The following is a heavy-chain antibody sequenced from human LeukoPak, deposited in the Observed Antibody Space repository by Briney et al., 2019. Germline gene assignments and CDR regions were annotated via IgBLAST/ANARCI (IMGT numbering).Heavy chain of an antibody. CDR3: AKGTGYYYYYYMDV. CDR2: ISSGSDYI. V-gene: IGHV3-21*04. Sequence: KSGGSLRLSCAASGFDFSSFSMNWVRQAPGKGLEWVSSISSGSDYIYYADSLRGRFTISRDNAKNSLYLQMNSLRAEDTALYYCAKGTGYYYYYYMDVWGKGTTVTISS. CDR1: GFDFSSFS. J-gene: IGHJ6*03. D-gene: IGHD1-1*01.